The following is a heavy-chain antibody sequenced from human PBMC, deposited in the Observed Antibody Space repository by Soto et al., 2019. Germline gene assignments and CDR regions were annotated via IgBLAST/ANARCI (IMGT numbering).Heavy chain of an antibody. CDR1: GGTFSSYS. J-gene: IGHJ4*02. CDR2: IIPIFGTA. D-gene: IGHD1-26*01. V-gene: IGHV1-69*01. CDR3: ARDGGRHSGGIDY. Sequence: QVQLVQSGAEVKKPGSSVKVSCKASGGTFSSYSINWVRQAPGQGLEWMGEIIPIFGTANYAQKFPGSVTITADESTSPAYMELSSLRSEDTAVYYCARDGGRHSGGIDYWGQGTLVTVSS.